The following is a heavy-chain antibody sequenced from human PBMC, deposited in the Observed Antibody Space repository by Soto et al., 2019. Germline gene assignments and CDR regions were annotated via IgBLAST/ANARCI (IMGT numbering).Heavy chain of an antibody. J-gene: IGHJ5*02. V-gene: IGHV1-69*06. D-gene: IGHD2-15*01. CDR1: GGTFSTYT. CDR2: IIPIFGTP. CDR3: ARGLECRGYCLDKPTWFGP. Sequence: SVKVSCKASGGTFSTYTFSWVRQAPGQGLEWMGRIIPIFGTPYYAQKFQGRVTITADKSTSTVYMELSSLGSDDMAVYFCARGLECRGYCLDKPTWFGPWGQGTLVTVSS.